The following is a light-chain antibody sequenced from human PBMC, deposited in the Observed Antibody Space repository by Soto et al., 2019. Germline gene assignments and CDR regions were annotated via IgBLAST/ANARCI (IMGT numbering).Light chain of an antibody. CDR3: MQALRAPPT. V-gene: IGKV2-28*01. CDR1: QSLLHSNGYNY. CDR2: LGS. Sequence: DIVMTQSPLSLPVTPGEPASISCRSSQSLLHSNGYNYLDWYLQKPGQSPQLLIYLGSYRASGVPDRFSGSGSGTDFTLKISRVEAEDVGVYHCMQALRAPPTFGQGTKVDIK. J-gene: IGKJ1*01.